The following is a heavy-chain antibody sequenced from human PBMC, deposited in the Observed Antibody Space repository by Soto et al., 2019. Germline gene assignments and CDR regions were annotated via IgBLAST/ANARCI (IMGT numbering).Heavy chain of an antibody. CDR2: INPSGGST. J-gene: IGHJ4*02. CDR3: ARGDSSGWHFDS. D-gene: IGHD6-19*01. V-gene: IGHV1-46*01. Sequence: ASVKVSCKASGYTFTTYQIHWVRQAPGQGLEWMGTINPSGGSTSYAQRFQGRVTMTRDTPTSTVYVDLNSLRSEDTALYYCARGDSSGWHFDSWGQGTLVTVSS. CDR1: GYTFTTYQ.